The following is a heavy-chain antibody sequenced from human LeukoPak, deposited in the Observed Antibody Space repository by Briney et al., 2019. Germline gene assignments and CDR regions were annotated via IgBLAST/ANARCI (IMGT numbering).Heavy chain of an antibody. Sequence: PSETLSLTCTVSGGSISSYYWSWIRQPPGKGLEWIGYIYYSGSTNYNPSLKSRVTISVDTSKNHFSLKLSSVTAADTAVYYCARTTEGGYTYDYFYYYCMDVWGKGTTVTISS. CDR3: ARTTEGGYTYDYFYYYCMDV. J-gene: IGHJ6*03. V-gene: IGHV4-59*01. D-gene: IGHD5-18*01. CDR1: GGSISSYY. CDR2: IYYSGST.